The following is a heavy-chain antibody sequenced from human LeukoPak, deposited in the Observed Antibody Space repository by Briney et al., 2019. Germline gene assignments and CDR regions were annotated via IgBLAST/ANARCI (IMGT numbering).Heavy chain of an antibody. J-gene: IGHJ4*02. CDR3: ARGPSGYDYVDY. CDR1: GFTFSTYT. V-gene: IGHV3-30*09. D-gene: IGHD5-12*01. Sequence: GGSLRLSCAASGFTFSTYTLHWVRQAPGKGLEWVAVISYDEGNKYYADSVKGRFAISRDNSKNTLYLQMSSLRAEDTAVYYCARGPSGYDYVDYWGQGTLVTVSS. CDR2: ISYDEGNK.